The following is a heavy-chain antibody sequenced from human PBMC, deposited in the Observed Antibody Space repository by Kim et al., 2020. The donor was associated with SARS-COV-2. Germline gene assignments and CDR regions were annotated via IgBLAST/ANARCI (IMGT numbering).Heavy chain of an antibody. D-gene: IGHD2-2*01. V-gene: IGHV6-1*01. J-gene: IGHJ3*02. Sequence: SQTLSLTCAISGDSVSSNSAAWNWISQPPARGLEWLGRTYYRSKGYNDYAGSVKSRITINADTSKNQFSRQLNSVSPEDTAGYDWARDTPAQTAYEIWGQ. CDR1: GDSVSSNSAA. CDR3: ARDTPAQTAYEI. CDR2: TYYRSKGYN.